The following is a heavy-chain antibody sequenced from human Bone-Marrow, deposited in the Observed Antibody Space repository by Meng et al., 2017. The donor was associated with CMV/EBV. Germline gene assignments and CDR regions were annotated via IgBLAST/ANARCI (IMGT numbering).Heavy chain of an antibody. J-gene: IGHJ3*02. CDR1: GFTFDDYW. D-gene: IGHD6-19*01. CDR2: IRYDGSNK. V-gene: IGHV3-30*02. Sequence: GESLKISCAASGFTFDDYWMSWVRQAPGKGLEWVAFIRYDGSNKYYADSVKGRFTISRDNSKNTLYLQMNSLRAEDTAVYYCAKDLPTQWLVGGDAFDIWGQGTMVTVSS. CDR3: AKDLPTQWLVGGDAFDI.